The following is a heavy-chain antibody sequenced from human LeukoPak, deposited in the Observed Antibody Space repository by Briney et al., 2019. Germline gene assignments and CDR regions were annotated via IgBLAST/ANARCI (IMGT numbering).Heavy chain of an antibody. CDR1: GFTFSSYG. V-gene: IGHV1-18*01. D-gene: IGHD3-10*01. CDR3: AREHPHFGYLWNDY. Sequence: ASVKVSCKASGFTFSSYGISWVRQAPGQGLEWMGWISSSSGNTNYAQKFQDRVTMTTDKSTSTAYMELRSLRSDDTAVYYCAREHPHFGYLWNDYWGQGTPVTVSS. CDR2: ISSSSGNT. J-gene: IGHJ4*02.